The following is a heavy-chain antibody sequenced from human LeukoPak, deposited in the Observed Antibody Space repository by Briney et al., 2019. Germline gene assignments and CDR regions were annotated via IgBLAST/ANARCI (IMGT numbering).Heavy chain of an antibody. CDR2: ISSSSSYI. Sequence: PGGSLRLSCAASGFTFSSYSMNWVRQAPGKGLEWVSSISSSSSYIYYADSVKGRFTISRDNAKNSLYLQMNSLRAGDTAVYYCARDLDGYNAFDYWGQGTLVTVSS. CDR3: ARDLDGYNAFDY. D-gene: IGHD5-24*01. J-gene: IGHJ4*02. V-gene: IGHV3-21*01. CDR1: GFTFSSYS.